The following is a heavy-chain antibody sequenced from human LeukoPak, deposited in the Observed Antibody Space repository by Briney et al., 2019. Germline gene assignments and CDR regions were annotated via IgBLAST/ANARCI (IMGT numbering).Heavy chain of an antibody. V-gene: IGHV4-38-2*01. CDR1: GYSISSGSY. J-gene: IGHJ4*02. CDR2: MFHSGDT. Sequence: PSETLSLTCAVSGYSISSGSYGRWIRQPPRKGLEWIGNMFHSGDTYHNPSLKSRVTISADTSKNQFSLKLTSVTAADTAVYYCAKVGAYGDYARHDYWGQGTLVTVSS. CDR3: AKVGAYGDYARHDY. D-gene: IGHD4-17*01.